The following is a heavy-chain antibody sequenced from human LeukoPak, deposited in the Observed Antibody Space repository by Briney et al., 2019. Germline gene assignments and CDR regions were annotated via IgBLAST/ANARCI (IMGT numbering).Heavy chain of an antibody. J-gene: IGHJ3*01. V-gene: IGHV3-48*01. Sequence: GGSLRLSRAASGFTFSIYSMNWVRQAPGKGLEWVSDISFDSSGKYYADSVKGRFTVSRDNAKNSLYLQMNSLTAEDTALYYCARVYNVAFDVWGQGTMVTVSS. CDR1: GFTFSIYS. D-gene: IGHD3-10*01. CDR2: ISFDSSGK. CDR3: ARVYNVAFDV.